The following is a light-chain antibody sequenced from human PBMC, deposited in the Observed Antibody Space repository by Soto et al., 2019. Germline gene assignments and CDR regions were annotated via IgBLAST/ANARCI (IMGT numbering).Light chain of an antibody. CDR2: KSS. CDR1: QSVSIW. V-gene: IGKV1-5*03. J-gene: IGKJ5*01. Sequence: DIQMTQSPSTLSASEGDRVTISCRASQSVSIWLAWYQQKPGRAPKLLIYKSSILESGIPARFSGSGSGTDFTLTISSLEPEDFAVYYCHQRQYWPPITFGQGTRLEIK. CDR3: HQRQYWPPIT.